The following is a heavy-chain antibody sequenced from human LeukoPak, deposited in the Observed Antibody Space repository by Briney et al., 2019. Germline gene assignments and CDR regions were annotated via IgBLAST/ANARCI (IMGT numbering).Heavy chain of an antibody. D-gene: IGHD6-13*01. V-gene: IGHV4-59*12. Sequence: PSETLSLTCTVSGGSISSYYWSWIRQPPGKGLEWIGYIYYSGSTNYNPSLKSRVTISVDTSKNQFSLKLSSVTAADTAVYYCARGGGGTYSSSWYGVHWFDPWGQGTLVTVSS. CDR2: IYYSGST. J-gene: IGHJ5*02. CDR1: GGSISSYY. CDR3: ARGGGGTYSSSWYGVHWFDP.